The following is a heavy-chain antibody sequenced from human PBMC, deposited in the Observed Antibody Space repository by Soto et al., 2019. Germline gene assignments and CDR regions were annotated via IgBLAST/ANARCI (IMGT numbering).Heavy chain of an antibody. V-gene: IGHV1-69*13. Sequence: SVKVSCKASGGTFSSYAISWVRQAPGQGLEWMGGIIPIFGTANYAQKFQGRVTITADESTSTAYMELSSLRSEDTAVYYCASARIAAAGTTSAGSGYYYGMDVWGQGTTVNVSS. CDR1: GGTFSSYA. CDR3: ASARIAAAGTTSAGSGYYYGMDV. J-gene: IGHJ6*02. D-gene: IGHD6-13*01. CDR2: IIPIFGTA.